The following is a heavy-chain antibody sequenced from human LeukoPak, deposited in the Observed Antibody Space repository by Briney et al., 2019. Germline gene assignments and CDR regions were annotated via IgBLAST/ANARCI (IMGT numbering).Heavy chain of an antibody. CDR3: ARDISSSWYDGDY. CDR1: GGSISSGSYY. D-gene: IGHD6-13*01. J-gene: IGHJ4*02. CDR2: IKRDGSER. Sequence: PSETLSLTCTVSGGSISSGSYYWSWIRQPAGKGLEWVANIKRDGSERYYVDSVKGRFTISRDNAKNSLYLQMNSLRAEDTAVYYCARDISSSWYDGDYWGQGTLVTVSS. V-gene: IGHV3-7*01.